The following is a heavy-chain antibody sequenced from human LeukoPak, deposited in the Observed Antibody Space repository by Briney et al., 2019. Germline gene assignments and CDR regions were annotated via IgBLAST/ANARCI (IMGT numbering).Heavy chain of an antibody. CDR2: INPNSGGT. V-gene: IGHV1-2*06. D-gene: IGHD6-6*01. J-gene: IGHJ4*02. CDR1: GYTFTCYY. CDR3: ARGIWSSSNY. Sequence: GASVKVSCKASGYTFTCYYMHWVRQAPGQGLEWMGRINPNSGGTNYAQKFQGRVTMTRDTSISTAYMELSRLRFDDTAVYYCARGIWSSSNYWGQGTLVTVSS.